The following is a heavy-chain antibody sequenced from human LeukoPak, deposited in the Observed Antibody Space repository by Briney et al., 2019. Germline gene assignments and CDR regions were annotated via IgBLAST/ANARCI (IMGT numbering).Heavy chain of an antibody. Sequence: PGGSLRLSCAASGFTFSSYAMSWVRQAPGKGLEWVSAISGSGGSTYYADSVKGRFTISRDNSKKTLYLQMNSLRAEDTDVYYCAKDSVYYDSSGYHYFDYWGQGTLVTVSS. CDR3: AKDSVYYDSSGYHYFDY. CDR1: GFTFSSYA. V-gene: IGHV3-23*01. CDR2: ISGSGGST. J-gene: IGHJ4*02. D-gene: IGHD3-22*01.